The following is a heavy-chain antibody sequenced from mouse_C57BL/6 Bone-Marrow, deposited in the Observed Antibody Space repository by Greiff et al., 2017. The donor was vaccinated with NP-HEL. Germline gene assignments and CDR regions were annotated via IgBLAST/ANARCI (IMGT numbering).Heavy chain of an antibody. J-gene: IGHJ3*01. CDR1: GYTFTDYY. Sequence: VQLQQSGAELVRPGASVKLSCKASGYTFTDYYINWVKQRPGQGLEWIARIYPGSGNTYYNEKFKGKATLTAEKSSSTAYMQLSSLTSEDSAVYFCARRDTTVVAPFAYWGQGTLVTVSA. CDR2: IYPGSGNT. D-gene: IGHD1-1*01. CDR3: ARRDTTVVAPFAY. V-gene: IGHV1-76*01.